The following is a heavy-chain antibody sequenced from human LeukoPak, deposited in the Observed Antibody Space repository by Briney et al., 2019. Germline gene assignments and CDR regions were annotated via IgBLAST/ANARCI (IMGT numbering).Heavy chain of an antibody. Sequence: GGSLRLSCAASGFTFSSYEMNWVRQAPGKGLEWVSYISSSGSTIYYADSVKGRFTISRDNAKNSLYLQMNSLRAEDTAVYYCARDLGGYYGSSGYYYGSEYFQHWGQGTLVTVSS. CDR2: ISSSGSTI. D-gene: IGHD3-22*01. CDR3: ARDLGGYYGSSGYYYGSEYFQH. V-gene: IGHV3-48*03. J-gene: IGHJ1*01. CDR1: GFTFSSYE.